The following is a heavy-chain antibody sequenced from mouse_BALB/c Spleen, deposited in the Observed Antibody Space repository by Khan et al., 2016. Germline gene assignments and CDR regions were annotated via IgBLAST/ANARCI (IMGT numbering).Heavy chain of an antibody. CDR2: ILPGSGSS. CDR3: ARLYNNYGLYAMDY. Sequence: QVQLQQSGAELMKPGASVKISCKATGYSFSGHWIEWVKQRPGRGLEWIGEILPGSGSSNYNERFKGKATFTSDSSSNTAYMQLSSLTSEDSAVYYCARLYNNYGLYAMDYWGQGTSVTVSS. CDR1: GYSFSGHW. V-gene: IGHV1-9*01. J-gene: IGHJ4*01. D-gene: IGHD2-5*01.